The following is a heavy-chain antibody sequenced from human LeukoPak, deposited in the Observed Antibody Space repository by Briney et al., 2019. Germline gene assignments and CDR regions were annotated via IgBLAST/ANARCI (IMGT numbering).Heavy chain of an antibody. D-gene: IGHD3-3*01. CDR3: AKGSHYDFWSGYPSPYFDY. V-gene: IGHV3-30*02. CDR2: IWYDGSNK. Sequence: GGSLRLSCAASGFTFSSYGMHWVRQAPGKGLEWVAVIWYDGSNKYYADSVKGRFTISRDNSKNTLYLHMNSLRAEDTAVYYCAKGSHYDFWSGYPSPYFDYWGQGTLVTVSS. J-gene: IGHJ4*02. CDR1: GFTFSSYG.